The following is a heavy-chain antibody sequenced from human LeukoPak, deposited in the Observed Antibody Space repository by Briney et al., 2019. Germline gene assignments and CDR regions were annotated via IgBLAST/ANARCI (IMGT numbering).Heavy chain of an antibody. J-gene: IGHJ4*02. Sequence: ASVKVSCKASGGTFSSYAISWVRQAPGQGLEWMGRIIPILGIANYAQKFQARVTITADKSTSTAYMELSSLRSEDTAVYYCARDYYDSSNYWGQGTLVTVSS. D-gene: IGHD3-22*01. V-gene: IGHV1-69*04. CDR2: IIPILGIA. CDR3: ARDYYDSSNY. CDR1: GGTFSSYA.